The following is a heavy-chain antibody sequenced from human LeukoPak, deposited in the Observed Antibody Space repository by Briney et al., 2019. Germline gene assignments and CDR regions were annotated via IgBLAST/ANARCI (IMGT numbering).Heavy chain of an antibody. D-gene: IGHD3-16*02. V-gene: IGHV3-7*04. CDR1: GFTFSDSW. CDR2: IKQDGSEK. Sequence: GGSLRLSCAASGFTFSDSWMSWVRQAPGKGLEWVGNIKQDGSEKYFVDSVKGRFTISRDNAKNSLYLQMNSLRAEDTAVYYCARVRYGNYFDYWGQGTLATVSS. CDR3: ARVRYGNYFDY. J-gene: IGHJ4*02.